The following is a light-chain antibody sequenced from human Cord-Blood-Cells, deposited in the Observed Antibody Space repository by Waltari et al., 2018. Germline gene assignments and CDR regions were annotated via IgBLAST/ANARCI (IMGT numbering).Light chain of an antibody. CDR2: DVS. V-gene: IGLV2-14*01. CDR3: SSYTSSSTWV. CDR1: SSDVGGSNY. Sequence: QSALTQPASVSGSPGQSITISCTGTSSDVGGSNYVSWYQQHPGKAPKLMIYDVSNRPSGVSMRFSGSKSGNTASLTISGLQAEDEADYDCSSYTSSSTWVFGGGTKLTVL. J-gene: IGLJ3*02.